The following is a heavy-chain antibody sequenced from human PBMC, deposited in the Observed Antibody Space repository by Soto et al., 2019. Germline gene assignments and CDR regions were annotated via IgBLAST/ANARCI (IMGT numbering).Heavy chain of an antibody. CDR3: ARVLTMVRGVRPGGLDV. D-gene: IGHD3-10*01. Sequence: GGSLRLSCVASGFTFSSYWMHWVRQAPGKGLVWVSRINSDGSSTSYADSVKGRFTISRDNAKNTLYLQMNSLRAEDTAVYYCARVLTMVRGVRPGGLDVWGQGTTVTVSS. V-gene: IGHV3-74*01. J-gene: IGHJ6*02. CDR2: INSDGSST. CDR1: GFTFSSYW.